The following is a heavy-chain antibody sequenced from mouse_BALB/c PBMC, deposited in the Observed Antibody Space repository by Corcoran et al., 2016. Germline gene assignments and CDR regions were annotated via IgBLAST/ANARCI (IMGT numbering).Heavy chain of an antibody. D-gene: IGHD2-4*01. Sequence: EVQLQQSGPELVKPGASMKISCKASGYSFTGYTMNWVKQSHGKNLEWSGLINPYNGGTSYNQKFKGKATLTVDKSSSTAYMELLSLTSEDSAVYYCARYYDYFDYWGQGTTLTVSS. CDR3: ARYYDYFDY. J-gene: IGHJ2*01. CDR2: INPYNGGT. V-gene: IGHV1-18*01. CDR1: GYSFTGYT.